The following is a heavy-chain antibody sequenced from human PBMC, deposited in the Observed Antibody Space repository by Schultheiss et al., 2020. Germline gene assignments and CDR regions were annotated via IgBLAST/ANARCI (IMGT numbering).Heavy chain of an antibody. CDR3: AKAVLDIVVVPAAIREAPFDP. J-gene: IGHJ5*02. Sequence: GGSLRLSCAASGFTFSDYYMSWIRQAPGKGLEWVSAISGSGGSTYYADSVKGRFTISRDNSKNTLYLQMNSLRAEDTAVYYCAKAVLDIVVVPAAIREAPFDPWGQGTLVTVSS. CDR1: GFTFSDYY. CDR2: ISGSGGST. V-gene: IGHV3-23*01. D-gene: IGHD2-2*03.